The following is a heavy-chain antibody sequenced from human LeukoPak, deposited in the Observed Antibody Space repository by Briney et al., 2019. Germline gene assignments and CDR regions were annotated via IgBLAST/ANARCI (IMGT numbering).Heavy chain of an antibody. CDR2: IYHSGRT. D-gene: IGHD3-10*01. Sequence: SETLSLTCTVSGYSISSGYYWGWIRQPPGKGLEWIGNIYHSGRTYYNPSLKSRVIIIIDTPKNHFSLTLSSVTAADTAVYYCARSDGYGLVGIWGQGTMVTVSS. CDR3: ARSDGYGLVGI. V-gene: IGHV4-38-2*02. CDR1: GYSISSGYY. J-gene: IGHJ3*02.